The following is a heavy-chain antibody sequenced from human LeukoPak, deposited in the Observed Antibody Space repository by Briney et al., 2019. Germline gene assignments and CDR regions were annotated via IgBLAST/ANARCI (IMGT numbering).Heavy chain of an antibody. CDR3: ARTIAQYSNTWLYYYYGLDV. CDR2: ISAGSEDS. CDR1: GFTFGGYA. V-gene: IGHV3-23*01. D-gene: IGHD1-7*01. J-gene: IGHJ6*02. Sequence: GGSLRLSCTASGFTFGGYAMSWVRQAPGKGLEWVSSISAGSEDSYYADSVKGRFTISRYNSKSTLYLQMNSLRADDTAVYYCARTIAQYSNTWLYYYYGLDVWGQGTTVTVSS.